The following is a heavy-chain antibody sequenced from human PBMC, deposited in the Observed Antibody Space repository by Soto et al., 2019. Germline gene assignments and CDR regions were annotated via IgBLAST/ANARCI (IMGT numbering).Heavy chain of an antibody. CDR2: ISGSGGST. J-gene: IGHJ6*02. D-gene: IGHD5-12*01. CDR3: AKVIVATSDYYYGMDV. Sequence: RLSCAASGFTFSSYAMSWVRQAPGKGLEWVSAISGSGGSTYYAGSVKGRFTISRDNSKNTLYLQMNSLRAEDTAVYYCAKVIVATSDYYYGMDVWGQGTTVTVSS. CDR1: GFTFSSYA. V-gene: IGHV3-23*01.